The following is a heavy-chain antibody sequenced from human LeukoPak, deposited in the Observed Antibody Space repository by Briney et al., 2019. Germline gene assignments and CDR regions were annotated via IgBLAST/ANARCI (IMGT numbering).Heavy chain of an antibody. CDR3: VRENWYYDY. J-gene: IGHJ4*02. V-gene: IGHV1-2*02. D-gene: IGHD1-1*01. CDR1: GYSFNNYY. CDR2: MYPKNGGT. Sequence: SVKVSCKASGYSFNNYYIHWVRQAPGQGLEWVGWMYPKNGGTNYAQNFQGRVTLTRDTSITTAYMELSSLNSDDTALYYCVRENWYYDYWGQGTLVTVSS.